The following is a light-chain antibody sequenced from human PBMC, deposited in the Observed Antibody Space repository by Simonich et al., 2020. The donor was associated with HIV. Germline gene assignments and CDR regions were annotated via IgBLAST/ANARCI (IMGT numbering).Light chain of an antibody. CDR1: SSDVGGYNY. J-gene: IGLJ2*01. V-gene: IGLV2-23*02. CDR3: CSYAGTTFVV. CDR2: DVS. Sequence: QSALTQPASVSGSPGQSITISCTGTSSDVGGYNYVSWYQQHPGKAPKLMIYDVSKRPSGVSNRFSGSKSGNTASLTISGLKAEDEADYYCCSYAGTTFVVFGGGTKLTVL.